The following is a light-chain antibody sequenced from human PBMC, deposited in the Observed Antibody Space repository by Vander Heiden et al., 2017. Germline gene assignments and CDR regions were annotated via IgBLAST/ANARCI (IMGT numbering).Light chain of an antibody. CDR1: SSNIGAFYN. J-gene: IGLJ1*01. V-gene: IGLV1-40*01. CDR2: GNS. CDR3: QSYDSSLSAYV. Sequence: QSVLTRPPSVSGAPGQRVTISYPGSSSNIGAFYNVQWYQQLPGTPPKLLIYGNSNRPSGVPDRLSGSRSGTSASLVITGLQAEDEADYYCQSYDSSLSAYVFGTGTKVTVL.